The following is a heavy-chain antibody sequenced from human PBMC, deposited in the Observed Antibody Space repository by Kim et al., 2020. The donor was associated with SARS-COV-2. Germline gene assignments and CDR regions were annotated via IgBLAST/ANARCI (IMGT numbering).Heavy chain of an antibody. D-gene: IGHD3-22*01. J-gene: IGHJ4*02. CDR2: ISSSSSTI. CDR1: GFTFSSYS. V-gene: IGHV3-48*02. CDR3: ARDAYYYVSSGYYDFDY. Sequence: GGSLRLSCAASGFTFSSYSMNWVRQAPGKGLEWVSYISSSSSTIYYADSVKGRFTISRDNAKNSLYLQMNSLRDEDTAVYYCARDAYYYVSSGYYDFDYWGEGTLVTVSS.